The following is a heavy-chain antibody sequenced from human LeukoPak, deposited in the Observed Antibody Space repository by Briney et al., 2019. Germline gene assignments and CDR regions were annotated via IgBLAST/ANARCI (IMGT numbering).Heavy chain of an antibody. CDR3: ARGSRSSGWYRGQFDY. J-gene: IGHJ4*02. V-gene: IGHV4-59*12. Sequence: SETLSLTCAVYGGSFSSYYWSWIRQPPGKGLEWIGYIYYSGSTNYNPSLKSRVTISVDTSKNQFSLKLSSVTAADTAVYYCARGSRSSGWYRGQFDYWGQGTLVTVSS. CDR1: GGSFSSYY. D-gene: IGHD6-19*01. CDR2: IYYSGST.